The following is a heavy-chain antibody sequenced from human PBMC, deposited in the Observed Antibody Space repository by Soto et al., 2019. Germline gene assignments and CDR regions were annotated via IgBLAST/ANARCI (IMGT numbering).Heavy chain of an antibody. CDR1: GGSISSSNYY. V-gene: IGHV4-39*01. D-gene: IGHD3-3*01. CDR2: IYYSGST. CDR3: AIPYYDFWSGSYRAPSDDYGMDV. J-gene: IGHJ6*02. Sequence: PSETLSLTCTVSGGSISSSNYYWGWIRQPPGKGLEWIGSIYYSGSTYYNPSLKSRVSMSVDTSKNQFSLRLSSVTATDTAVYYCAIPYYDFWSGSYRAPSDDYGMDVWGHGTTVTVSS.